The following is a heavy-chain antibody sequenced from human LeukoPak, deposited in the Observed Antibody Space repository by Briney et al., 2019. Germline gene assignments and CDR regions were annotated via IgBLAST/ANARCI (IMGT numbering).Heavy chain of an antibody. CDR3: TKDLTPGGADV. J-gene: IGHJ6*02. V-gene: IGHV3-30-3*02. D-gene: IGHD3-10*01. CDR1: GFTFSSYA. Sequence: GGSLRLSCAASGFTFSSYAMHWVRQAPGKGLEWVAVISYDGSNKYYADSVKGRFTISRDNAKKSLYLQMNGLRVEDTAFYYCTKDLTPGGADVWGQGTTVTVSS. CDR2: ISYDGSNK.